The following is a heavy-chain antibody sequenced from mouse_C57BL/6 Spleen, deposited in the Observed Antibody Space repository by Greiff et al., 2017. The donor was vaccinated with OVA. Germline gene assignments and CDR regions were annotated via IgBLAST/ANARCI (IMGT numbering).Heavy chain of an antibody. CDR1: GYTFTDYY. V-gene: IGHV1-19*01. CDR2: INPYNGGT. J-gene: IGHJ4*01. Sequence: EVQLQQSGPVLVKPGASVKMSCKASGYTFTDYYMNWVKQSHGKSLEWIGVINPYNGGTSYNQKFKGKATLTVDKSSSTAYMELNSLTSEDSAVYYCARRGAYYDYDGGYAMDCWGQGTSVTVSS. CDR3: ARRGAYYDYDGGYAMDC. D-gene: IGHD2-4*01.